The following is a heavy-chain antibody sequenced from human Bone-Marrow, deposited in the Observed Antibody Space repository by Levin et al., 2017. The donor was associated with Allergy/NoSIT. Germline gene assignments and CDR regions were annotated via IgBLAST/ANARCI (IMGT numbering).Heavy chain of an antibody. V-gene: IGHV4-39*01. CDR1: GDSISNSNYY. D-gene: IGHD3-10*01. CDR3: ARLPTGDYGSGSYYGDY. J-gene: IGHJ4*02. CDR2: IYYSGNT. Sequence: SETLSLTCTVSGDSISNSNYYWGWIRQPPGKGLEWIGSIYYSGNTYYNPSLKSRVTISVDTSKNQFSLKLSSVTAADTAVYYCARLPTGDYGSGSYYGDYWRQGTLVTVSS.